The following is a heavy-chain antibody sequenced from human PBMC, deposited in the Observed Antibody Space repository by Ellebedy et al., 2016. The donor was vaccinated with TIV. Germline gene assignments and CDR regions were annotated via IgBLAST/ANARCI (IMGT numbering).Heavy chain of an antibody. CDR2: ISANGGTT. CDR1: GFTFSTYP. CDR3: ARRSTDFAFAS. V-gene: IGHV3-23*01. J-gene: IGHJ4*02. Sequence: GESLKISCAASGFTFSTYPMNWVRQAPGKGLEWVSIISANGGTTYYADSLKGRFTISRDNSKNTLFLQMSSLRAEDTAVYFCARRSTDFAFASWGQGTLVTVSS. D-gene: IGHD3/OR15-3a*01.